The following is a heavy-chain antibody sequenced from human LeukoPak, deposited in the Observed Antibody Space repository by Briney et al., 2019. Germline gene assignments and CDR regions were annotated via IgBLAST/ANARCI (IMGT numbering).Heavy chain of an antibody. CDR1: GGSFSGYY. V-gene: IGHV4-34*01. J-gene: IGHJ4*02. D-gene: IGHD3-10*01. Sequence: SETLSLTCAVYGGSFSGYYWSWIRQPPGKGLEWIGEINHSGSTNYNPSLKSRVTISVDTSKNQFSLKLGSMTAADTAVYYCARSRPRAGLAYCGSGSYFFYWGQGTLVTVSS. CDR2: INHSGST. CDR3: ARSRPRAGLAYCGSGSYFFY.